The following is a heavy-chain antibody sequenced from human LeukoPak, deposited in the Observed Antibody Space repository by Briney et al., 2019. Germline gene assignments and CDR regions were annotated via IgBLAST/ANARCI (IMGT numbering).Heavy chain of an antibody. V-gene: IGHV3-23*01. CDR2: ISGSGGST. J-gene: IGHJ4*02. CDR1: KFTFSSYA. Sequence: PGGSLRLSCAASKFTFSSYAMSWVRQASGKGLEWVSAISGSGGSTYYADSVKGRFTISRDNSRNTLYLQMNSLRVEDTAVYYCAKDSAPTYWGQGTQVTVSS. CDR3: AKDSAPTY.